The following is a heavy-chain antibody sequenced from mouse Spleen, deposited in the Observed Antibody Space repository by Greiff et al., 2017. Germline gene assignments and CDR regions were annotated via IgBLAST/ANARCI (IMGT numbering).Heavy chain of an antibody. CDR2: ISYDGSN. Sequence: EVKLMESGPGLVKPSQSLSLTCSVTGYSITSGYYWNWIRQFPGNKLEWMGYISYDGSNNYNPSLKNRISITRDTSKNQFFLKLNSVTTEDTATYYCARAHDYWGQGTTLTVSS. J-gene: IGHJ2*01. CDR1: GYSITSGYY. V-gene: IGHV3-6*01. CDR3: ARAHDY.